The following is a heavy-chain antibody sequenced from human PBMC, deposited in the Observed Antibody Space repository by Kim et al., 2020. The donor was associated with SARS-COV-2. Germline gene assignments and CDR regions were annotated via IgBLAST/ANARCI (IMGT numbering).Heavy chain of an antibody. D-gene: IGHD6-13*01. Sequence: SETLSRTCTVSGDSISISGYYWGWIRQPPGRGLEWIGSIFYSGTTSYNPSLKSRVTIFVDTSKNHFSLKLSSVTAADAAVYYCARAASSWYRFDYWGQGVLVTVSS. V-gene: IGHV4-39*02. CDR3: ARAASSWYRFDY. CDR1: GDSISISGYY. CDR2: IFYSGTT. J-gene: IGHJ4*02.